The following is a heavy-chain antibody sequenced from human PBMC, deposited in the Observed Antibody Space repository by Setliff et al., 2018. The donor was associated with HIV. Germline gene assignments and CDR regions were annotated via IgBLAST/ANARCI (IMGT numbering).Heavy chain of an antibody. V-gene: IGHV2-70*11. CDR2: IDWDDDK. CDR1: GLSLSTSGVG. D-gene: IGHD1-26*01. CDR3: VRMISYSPYFDY. J-gene: IGHJ4*02. Sequence: SGPTLVNPTQTLTLTCTFSGLSLSTSGVGVGWIRQSPGKALEWLACIDWDDDKYYSTSLKTRLTISKDTSKNQVVLKMTNMDPVDTATYYCVRMISYSPYFDYWGQGTLVTVSS.